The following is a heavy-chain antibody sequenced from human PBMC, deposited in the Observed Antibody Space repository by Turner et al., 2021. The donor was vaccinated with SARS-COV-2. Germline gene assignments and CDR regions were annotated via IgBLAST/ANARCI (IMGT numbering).Heavy chain of an antibody. J-gene: IGHJ3*02. V-gene: IGHV3-30-3*01. CDR1: GFTFSAYA. D-gene: IGHD2-2*02. Sequence: QVQLVESGGGVVQPGRSRRLSCAASGFTFSAYAMHWVRQAPSKGLEWVVVISSDGTNKYNADSVKGRFTISRDNSKNTLYLQMNSLRTEDTAVYYCARDRDCSSTSCYNAFDIWGQGTMVTVSS. CDR2: ISSDGTNK. CDR3: ARDRDCSSTSCYNAFDI.